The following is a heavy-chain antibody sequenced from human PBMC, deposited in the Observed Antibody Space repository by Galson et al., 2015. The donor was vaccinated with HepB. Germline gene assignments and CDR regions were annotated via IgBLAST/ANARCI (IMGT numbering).Heavy chain of an antibody. J-gene: IGHJ4*02. CDR3: AKDGIMVANNPYHFHY. D-gene: IGHD2-15*01. CDR1: GFSFTRYA. V-gene: IGHV3-23*01. Sequence: SLRLSCAASGFSFTRYAMTWVRQAPGKGLEWVSSITSSGGNSYYKDSVKGRFTVSRDNSKNTLLLQLNSLRAEETAMYFCAKDGIMVANNPYHFHYWGQGTLVTVSS. CDR2: ITSSGGNS.